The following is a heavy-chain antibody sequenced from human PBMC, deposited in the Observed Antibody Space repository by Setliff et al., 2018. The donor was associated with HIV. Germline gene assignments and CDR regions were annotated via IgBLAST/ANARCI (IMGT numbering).Heavy chain of an antibody. CDR2: IPHNGGT. Sequence: PSETLSLTCAVSGYSIGSGSFWGWIRQPPGKGLEWIATIPHNGGTYYNPDPSLTGRVTISLDTSKNLFSLTLRSVTAADTAVYYCASAGPYCGDDCPYNWLTPWGQGTLVTVSS. CDR1: GYSIGSGSF. J-gene: IGHJ5*02. V-gene: IGHV4-38-2*01. D-gene: IGHD2-21*02. CDR3: ASAGPYCGDDCPYNWLTP.